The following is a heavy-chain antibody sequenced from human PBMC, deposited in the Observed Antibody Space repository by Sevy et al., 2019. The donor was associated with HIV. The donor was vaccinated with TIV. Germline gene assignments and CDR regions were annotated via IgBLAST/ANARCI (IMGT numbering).Heavy chain of an antibody. V-gene: IGHV3-64D*06. J-gene: IGHJ4*02. Sequence: GGSLRLSCSASGFTLSSYGMHWVRQAPGKGLEYVSAISSDGGSTYYAVSVKGRFTISRDNSKNTLYLQMSSLRAEDTAVYYCVKSLPTVTRFDYWGQRTLVTVSS. D-gene: IGHD4-17*01. CDR2: ISSDGGST. CDR3: VKSLPTVTRFDY. CDR1: GFTLSSYG.